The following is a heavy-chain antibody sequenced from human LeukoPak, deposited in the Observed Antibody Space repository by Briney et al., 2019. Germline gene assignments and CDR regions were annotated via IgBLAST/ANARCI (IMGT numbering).Heavy chain of an antibody. V-gene: IGHV1-2*02. Sequence: ASVKVSCKASGYTFTGYYLHWVPQAPGQRLECMGWINPNSGGTRYAQKFQGRVTVTRDTSISTTYMELSSLRSDDTAVYYCARGLAAAGVYWFDPWGQGTLVTVSS. CDR1: GYTFTGYY. J-gene: IGHJ5*02. CDR3: ARGLAAAGVYWFDP. CDR2: INPNSGGT. D-gene: IGHD6-13*01.